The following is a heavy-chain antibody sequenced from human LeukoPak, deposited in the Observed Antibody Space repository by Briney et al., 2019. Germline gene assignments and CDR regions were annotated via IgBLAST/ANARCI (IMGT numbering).Heavy chain of an antibody. CDR2: ITTTSSII. CDR1: GFTFTTYS. CDR3: ASSGSYRFDY. Sequence: GGSLRLSCAASGFTFTTYSMNWVRQAPGKGLEWVSYITTTSSIIYYADSVKGRFTISRDNAKNSLYLQMNSLRDEDTAVYYCASSGSYRFDYWGQGTLVTVSS. D-gene: IGHD1-26*01. J-gene: IGHJ4*02. V-gene: IGHV3-48*02.